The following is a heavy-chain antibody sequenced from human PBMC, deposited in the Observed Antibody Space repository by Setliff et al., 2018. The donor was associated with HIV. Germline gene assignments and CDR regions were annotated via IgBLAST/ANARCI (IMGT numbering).Heavy chain of an antibody. Sequence: SETLSLTCAVYGGSFSNYYWSWVRQPPGKGLEWIGEINYSGSTKYNPSLKSRVTMSVDTSKNQFSLKLNSVTAADTAVYYCARYVAYDEDDFDIWGQGTMVTVSS. CDR3: ARYVAYDEDDFDI. V-gene: IGHV4-34*01. J-gene: IGHJ3*02. D-gene: IGHD3-16*01. CDR1: GGSFSNYY. CDR2: INYSGST.